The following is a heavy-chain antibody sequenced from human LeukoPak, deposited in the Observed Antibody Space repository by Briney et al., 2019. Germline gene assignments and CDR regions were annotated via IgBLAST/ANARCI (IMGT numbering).Heavy chain of an antibody. CDR3: ARDQAVAGPVDY. CDR1: GFTFSSYW. V-gene: IGHV3-74*01. Sequence: GGSLRLSCAASGFTFSSYWMHWVRQAPGKGLVWVSNINSDGSNTNYADSVKGRFTISRDNAKNTLYLQMNSLRAEDTAVYYCARDQAVAGPVDYWGQGTLVTVSS. CDR2: INSDGSNT. J-gene: IGHJ4*02. D-gene: IGHD6-19*01.